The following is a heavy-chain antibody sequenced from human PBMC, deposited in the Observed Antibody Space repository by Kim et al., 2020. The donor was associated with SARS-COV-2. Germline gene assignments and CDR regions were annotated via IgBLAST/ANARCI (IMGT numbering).Heavy chain of an antibody. V-gene: IGHV5-51*01. CDR1: GYSFTSYW. CDR2: IYPGDSDT. Sequence: GESLKISCKGSGYSFTSYWIGWVRQMPGKGLEWMGIIYPGDSDTRYSPSFQGQVTISADKSISTVYLQWSSLKASDTAMYYCARHEVSTNWYWGRRSGNWFDPWGQGTLVTVSS. D-gene: IGHD6-13*01. J-gene: IGHJ5*02. CDR3: ARHEVSTNWYWGRRSGNWFDP.